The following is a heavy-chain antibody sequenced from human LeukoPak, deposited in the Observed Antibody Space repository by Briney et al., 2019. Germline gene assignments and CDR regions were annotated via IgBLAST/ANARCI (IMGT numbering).Heavy chain of an antibody. D-gene: IGHD2-2*02. Sequence: GGSLRLSCASSGFTFSGYAMIWVRQAPGKGLELVSTISGSGASTFYADSVRGRFITSKDIPSNTVYLQMNSLRAEDTAVYYCAKGSRGYTNYYFDYWGQGTLVTVSS. CDR2: ISGSGAST. V-gene: IGHV3-23*01. J-gene: IGHJ4*02. CDR3: AKGSRGYTNYYFDY. CDR1: GFTFSGYA.